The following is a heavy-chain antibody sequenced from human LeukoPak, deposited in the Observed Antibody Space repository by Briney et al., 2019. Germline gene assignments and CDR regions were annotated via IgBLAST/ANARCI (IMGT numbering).Heavy chain of an antibody. CDR1: GFTFSSYG. V-gene: IGHV3-30*18. CDR2: ISYDGSNK. D-gene: IGHD3-22*01. J-gene: IGHJ4*02. CDR3: AKDLGSSGYFDY. Sequence: GRSLRLSCAASGFTFSSYGMHWVRQAPGKGLEWVAVISYDGSNKYYADSVKGRFTISRDNSKNTLYLQMNSRRAEDTAVYYCAKDLGSSGYFDYWGQGTLVTVSS.